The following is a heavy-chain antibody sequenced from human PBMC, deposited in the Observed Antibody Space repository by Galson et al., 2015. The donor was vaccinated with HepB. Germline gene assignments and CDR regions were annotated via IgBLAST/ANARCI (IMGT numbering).Heavy chain of an antibody. Sequence: SLRLSCAASGFTFSNAWMSWVRQAPGKGLEWVGRIKSKTDGGTTDYAAPVKGRFTISRDDSKNTLYLQMNSLKTEDTAVYYCTGGGVVPALNRYYYYGMDVWGQGTTVTVSS. D-gene: IGHD2-2*01. V-gene: IGHV3-15*01. J-gene: IGHJ6*02. CDR2: IKSKTDGGTT. CDR3: TGGGVVPALNRYYYYGMDV. CDR1: GFTFSNAW.